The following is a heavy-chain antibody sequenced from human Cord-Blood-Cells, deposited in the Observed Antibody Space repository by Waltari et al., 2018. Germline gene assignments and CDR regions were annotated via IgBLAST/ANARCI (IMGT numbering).Heavy chain of an antibody. CDR3: TTTIVVPAAMLGSHVDY. V-gene: IGHV3-15*01. D-gene: IGHD2-2*01. J-gene: IGHJ4*02. Sequence: EWVGRIKSKTDGGTTDYAAPVKGRFTISRDDSKNTLYLQMNSLKTEDTAVYYCTTTIVVPAAMLGSHVDYWGQGTLVTVSS. CDR2: IKSKTDGGTT.